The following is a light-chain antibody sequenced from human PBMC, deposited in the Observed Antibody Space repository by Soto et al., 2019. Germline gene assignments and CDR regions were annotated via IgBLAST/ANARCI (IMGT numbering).Light chain of an antibody. CDR3: QQLNTYPIT. CDR1: QSVSNY. J-gene: IGKJ5*01. CDR2: DAS. V-gene: IGKV3-11*01. Sequence: EIVLTQSPATLSSYPGERATLCCRASQSVSNYLAWYQQKPGQAPRLLIYDASNRATGIPARFSGSGSGTDFTLTISSLQPEDFATYYCQQLNTYPITFGQGTRLEIK.